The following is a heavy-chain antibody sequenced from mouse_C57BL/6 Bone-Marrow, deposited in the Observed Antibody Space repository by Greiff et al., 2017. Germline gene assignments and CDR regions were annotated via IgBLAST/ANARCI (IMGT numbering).Heavy chain of an antibody. D-gene: IGHD1-1*01. Sequence: VQLQQPGAELVKPGASVKLSCKASGYTFTSYWMHWVKQRPGQGLEWIGMIHPNSGSTNYNEKFKSKATLTVDKSSSTAYMQLSSLTSEDSAVYYCARAITTVVATGEYAMDYWGQGTSVTVSS. CDR3: ARAITTVVATGEYAMDY. V-gene: IGHV1-64*01. CDR1: GYTFTSYW. J-gene: IGHJ4*01. CDR2: IHPNSGST.